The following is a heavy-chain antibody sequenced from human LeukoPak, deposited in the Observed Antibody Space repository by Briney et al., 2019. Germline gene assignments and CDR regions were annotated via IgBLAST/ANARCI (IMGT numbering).Heavy chain of an antibody. Sequence: GGSLRLSCAAYGCTFSSYGMHWVRQAPGKGLEWVSSISSSSSYIYYADSVKGRFTISRDNAKNSLYLQMNSLRAEDTAVYYCAVTQYQLLYGGIDYWGQGTLATVSS. D-gene: IGHD2-2*02. V-gene: IGHV3-21*01. CDR3: AVTQYQLLYGGIDY. CDR1: GCTFSSYG. CDR2: ISSSSSYI. J-gene: IGHJ4*02.